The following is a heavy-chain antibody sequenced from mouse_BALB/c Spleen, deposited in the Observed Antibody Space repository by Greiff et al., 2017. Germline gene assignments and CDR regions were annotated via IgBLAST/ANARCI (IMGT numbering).Heavy chain of an antibody. V-gene: IGHV1-39*01. D-gene: IGHD3-1*01. Sequence: VQLQQTGPELVKPGASVKISCKASGYSFTDYIMLWVKQSHGKSLEWIGNINPYYGSTSYNLKFKGKATLTVDKSSSTAYMQLNSLTSEDSAVYYCARSGLASMDYWGQGTSVTVSS. CDR1: GYSFTDYI. CDR3: ARSGLASMDY. J-gene: IGHJ4*01. CDR2: INPYYGST.